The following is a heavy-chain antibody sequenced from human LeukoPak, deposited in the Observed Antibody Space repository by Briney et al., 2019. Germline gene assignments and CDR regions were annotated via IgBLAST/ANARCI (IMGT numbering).Heavy chain of an antibody. Sequence: PGASVTLSCKASGYTFTGYYMNWVRQAPGQGLEWMGWINPNSGGTNYAQKFQGRVTMTRDTSTSTAYMELSRLRSDVTAVYYCARVVRGVISYWGQGTLVTVSS. CDR1: GYTFTGYY. CDR2: INPNSGGT. V-gene: IGHV1-2*02. CDR3: ARVVRGVISY. J-gene: IGHJ4*02. D-gene: IGHD3-10*01.